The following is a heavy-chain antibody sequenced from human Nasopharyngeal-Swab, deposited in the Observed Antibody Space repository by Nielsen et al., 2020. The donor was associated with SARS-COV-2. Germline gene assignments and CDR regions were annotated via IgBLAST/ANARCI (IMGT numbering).Heavy chain of an antibody. CDR2: INPNSGGT. J-gene: IGHJ4*02. V-gene: IGHV1-2*06. D-gene: IGHD6-6*01. CDR1: GYTFTGYY. CDR3: AREEYSSSGDGGCHY. Sequence: ASVKVSCKASGYTFTGYYMHWVRQAPGQGLEWMGRINPNSGGTNYAQKFQGRVTMTRDTSISTAYMELNRLRSDDTAVYYCAREEYSSSGDGGCHYWGQGTLVTVSS.